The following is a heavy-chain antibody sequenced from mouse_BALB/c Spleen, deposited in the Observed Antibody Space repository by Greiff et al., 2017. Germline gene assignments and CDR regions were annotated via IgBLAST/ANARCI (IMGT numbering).Heavy chain of an antibody. V-gene: IGHV2-9*02. Sequence: VQLVESGPGLVAPSQSLSITCTVSGFSLTSYGVHWVRQPPGKGLEWLGVIWAGGSTNYNSALMSRLSISKDNSKSQVFLKMNSLQTDDTAMYYCARGYRYFYAMDYWGQGTSVTVSS. J-gene: IGHJ4*01. CDR2: IWAGGST. CDR1: GFSLTSYG. D-gene: IGHD2-14*01. CDR3: ARGYRYFYAMDY.